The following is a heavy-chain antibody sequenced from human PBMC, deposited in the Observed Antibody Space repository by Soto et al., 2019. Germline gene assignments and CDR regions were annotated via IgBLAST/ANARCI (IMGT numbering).Heavy chain of an antibody. CDR1: GFTFNTYG. V-gene: IGHV3-33*01. D-gene: IGHD5-18*01. CDR2: IWYDGSLK. J-gene: IGHJ4*02. Sequence: PGGSLRLSCAASGFTFNTYGMHWVRQAPGKGLEWVAVIWYDGSLKYYADSVKGRFTISRDNSKNTLYLQINSLRAEDTAVYYCARARGYTYGPPNYWGQGTLVTVSS. CDR3: ARARGYTYGPPNY.